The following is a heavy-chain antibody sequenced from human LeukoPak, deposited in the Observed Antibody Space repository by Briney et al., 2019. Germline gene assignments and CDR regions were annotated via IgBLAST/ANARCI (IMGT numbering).Heavy chain of an antibody. CDR1: GFTFSNYA. D-gene: IGHD1-20*01. V-gene: IGHV3-23*01. CDR3: AKMVTGHNYFDP. Sequence: GGSLRLSCAASGFTFSNYAMNCVRQAPGKGLDWVSAISGSGGSTDYANSVKGRFTISRDNSKNVLYLQMNSLRAEDTAIYYCAKMVTGHNYFDPWGQGTLVTVSS. CDR2: ISGSGGST. J-gene: IGHJ5*02.